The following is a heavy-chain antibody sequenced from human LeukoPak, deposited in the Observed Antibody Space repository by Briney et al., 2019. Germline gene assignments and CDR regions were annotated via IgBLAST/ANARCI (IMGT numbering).Heavy chain of an antibody. CDR1: GYTFTSYA. V-gene: IGHV7-4-1*02. CDR2: INTNTGNP. CDR3: ARDGMEWLLGWVWFDP. D-gene: IGHD3-3*01. J-gene: IGHJ5*02. Sequence: ASVKVSCKASGYTFTSYAMNWVRQAPGQGLEWMGWINTNTGNPTYAQGFTGRFVFSLDTSVSTAYLQISSLKAEDTAVYYCARDGMEWLLGWVWFDPWGQGTLVTVSS.